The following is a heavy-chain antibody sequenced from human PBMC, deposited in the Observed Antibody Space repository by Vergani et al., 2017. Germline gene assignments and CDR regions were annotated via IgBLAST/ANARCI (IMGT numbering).Heavy chain of an antibody. Sequence: VQLVESGGGVVQPGGSLRLSCAASGFTFSNSAVSWVRQAPGKGLEWVSTISSDGGSTYYADSVKGRFTISRDNSKNTLSLQMNSLTAEDTAIYYCAGPQGTSAYYYGGFDYWGQGILVTVSS. J-gene: IGHJ4*02. CDR1: GFTFSNSA. V-gene: IGHV3-23*04. D-gene: IGHD3-22*01. CDR3: AGPQGTSAYYYGGFDY. CDR2: ISSDGGST.